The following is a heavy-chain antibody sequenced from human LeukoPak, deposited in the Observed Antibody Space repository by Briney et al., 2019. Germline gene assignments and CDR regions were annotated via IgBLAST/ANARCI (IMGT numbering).Heavy chain of an antibody. V-gene: IGHV4-4*07. CDR1: GGSISSYY. CDR2: IYSSGST. J-gene: IGHJ6*03. CDR3: ARGYNWVSPTRKFYYTDV. Sequence: PSETLSLTCTVSGGSISSYYWGWIRQPAGKGLEWIGRIYSSGSTNYNPSLKSRVTMSVATSKNQFSLKLSSVTAADTAVYYCARGYNWVSPTRKFYYTDVWGKGTTVTVPS. D-gene: IGHD1-20*01.